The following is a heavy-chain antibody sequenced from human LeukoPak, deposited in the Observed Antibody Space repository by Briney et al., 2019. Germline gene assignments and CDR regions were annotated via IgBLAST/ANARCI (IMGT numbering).Heavy chain of an antibody. D-gene: IGHD2-21*01. J-gene: IGHJ4*02. CDR3: ARSLRWELPYYLDY. CDR1: GYTFTGHY. V-gene: IGHV1-2*02. CDR2: INPGSGGT. Sequence: EASVKVSCKASGYTFTGHYMHWVRQAPGQGLEWMGWINPGSGGTHFAQEFQGRVTMTRDTSISTAYIELNSMRSDDTAVYYCARSLRWELPYYLDYWGQGTLVTVSS.